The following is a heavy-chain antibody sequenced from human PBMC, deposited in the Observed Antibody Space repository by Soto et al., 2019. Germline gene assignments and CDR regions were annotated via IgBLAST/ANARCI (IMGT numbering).Heavy chain of an antibody. J-gene: IGHJ4*02. V-gene: IGHV1-18*01. D-gene: IGHD3-3*01. Sequence: ASVKVSCKASGYTFTSYGISWVRQAPGQGLEWMGWISAYNGNTNYAQKLQGRVTMTTDTSTSTAYMELRSLRSDDTAVYYCARDLGSEKALYYDFWSGYSTLDPFDYWGQGTLVTVSS. CDR2: ISAYNGNT. CDR1: GYTFTSYG. CDR3: ARDLGSEKALYYDFWSGYSTLDPFDY.